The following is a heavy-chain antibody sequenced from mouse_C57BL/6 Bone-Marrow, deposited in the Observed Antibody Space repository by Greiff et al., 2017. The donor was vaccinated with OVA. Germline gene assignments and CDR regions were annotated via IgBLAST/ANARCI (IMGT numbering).Heavy chain of an antibody. Sequence: LEESGAELVKPGASVKISCKASGYAFSSYWMNWVKQRPGKGLEWIGQIYPGDGDTNYNGKFKGKATLTADKSSSTAYMQLSSLTSEDSAVYFCAGYDYPRGDYWGQGTTLTVSS. D-gene: IGHD2-4*01. CDR3: AGYDYPRGDY. J-gene: IGHJ2*01. CDR1: GYAFSSYW. CDR2: IYPGDGDT. V-gene: IGHV1-80*01.